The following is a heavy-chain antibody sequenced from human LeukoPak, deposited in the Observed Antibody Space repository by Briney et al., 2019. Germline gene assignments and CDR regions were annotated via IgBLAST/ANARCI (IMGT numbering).Heavy chain of an antibody. J-gene: IGHJ5*02. CDR3: ARDPGDWFDP. CDR1: GGFISSSSYY. D-gene: IGHD1-26*01. V-gene: IGHV4-39*07. CDR2: IYYSGST. Sequence: SETLSLTCTVSGGFISSSSYYWGWIRQPPGKGLEWIGSIYYSGSTYYNPSLKSRVTISLDTSKNQFSLKLSSVTAADTAVYYCARDPGDWFDPWGQGTLVTVSS.